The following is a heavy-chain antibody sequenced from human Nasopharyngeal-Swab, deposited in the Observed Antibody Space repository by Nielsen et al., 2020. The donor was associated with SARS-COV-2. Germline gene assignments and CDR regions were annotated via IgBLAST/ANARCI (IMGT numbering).Heavy chain of an antibody. CDR1: GYTFTSYD. CDR2: MNPNSGNT. CDR3: ARGLRFLEWLEFDP. J-gene: IGHJ5*02. D-gene: IGHD3-3*01. Sequence: ASVKVSCKASGYTFTSYDINWVRQATGQGLEWMGWMNPNSGNTGYAQKFQGRVTMTRNTSISTAYMELSSLRSEDTAVYYYARGLRFLEWLEFDPWGQGTLVTVSS. V-gene: IGHV1-8*01.